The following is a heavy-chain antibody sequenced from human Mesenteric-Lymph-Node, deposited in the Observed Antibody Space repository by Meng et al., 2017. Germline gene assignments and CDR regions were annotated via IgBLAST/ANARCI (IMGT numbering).Heavy chain of an antibody. V-gene: IGHV4-59*01. Sequence: SETLSLTCTVSGGSISSYYWSWIRQPPGKGLEWMGYIYYSGSTNYNPSLKSRVTISVDTSKNQFSLKLSSVTAAGTAVYYCARHHYYDFWSGYGPPDYWGQGTLVTVSS. J-gene: IGHJ4*02. CDR2: IYYSGST. CDR3: ARHHYYDFWSGYGPPDY. CDR1: GGSISSYY. D-gene: IGHD3-3*01.